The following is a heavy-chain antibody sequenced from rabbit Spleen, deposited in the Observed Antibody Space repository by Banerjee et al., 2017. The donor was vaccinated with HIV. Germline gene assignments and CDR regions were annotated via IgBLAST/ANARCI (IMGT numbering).Heavy chain of an antibody. D-gene: IGHD8-1*01. CDR2: IDAGSSELT. CDR1: GFSFSSSYD. Sequence: QEQLVESGGGLVQPEGSLTLTCTGSGFSFSSSYDMCWVRQAPGKGLEWIGCIDAGSSELTWYASWAKGRFTISKTSSTTVTLQMTSLTAADTATYFCARDTGTSFSSYGMDLWGQGTLVTVS. J-gene: IGHJ6*01. CDR3: ARDTGTSFSSYGMDL. V-gene: IGHV1S45*01.